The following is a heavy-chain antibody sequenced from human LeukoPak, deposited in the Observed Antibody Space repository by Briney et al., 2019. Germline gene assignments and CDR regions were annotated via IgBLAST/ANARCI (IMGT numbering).Heavy chain of an antibody. CDR3: AREGPNYDFWSGYQSPLDY. Sequence: PGGSLRLSCAASGFSLSNYWMTWVRQAPGKGLEWVSSISSSSSYIYYADSVKGRFTISRDNAKNSLYLQMNSLRAEDTAVYYCAREGPNYDFWSGYQSPLDYWGQGTLVTVSS. CDR2: ISSSSSYI. D-gene: IGHD3-3*01. J-gene: IGHJ4*02. V-gene: IGHV3-21*01. CDR1: GFSLSNYW.